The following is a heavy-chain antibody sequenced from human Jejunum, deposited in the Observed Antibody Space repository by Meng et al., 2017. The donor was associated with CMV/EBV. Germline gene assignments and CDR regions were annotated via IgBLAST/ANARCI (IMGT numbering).Heavy chain of an antibody. V-gene: IGHV3-74*01. CDR2: MNGDGSIR. CDR3: AIDLRHNWNHIEY. J-gene: IGHJ4*02. D-gene: IGHD1-14*01. Sequence: CASPRFTFRNYAMSWGRQTPGKGLEWVSCMNGDGSIRVYADSVNGRFTISRDNAQKTLYLQVNSLTTEDTAVYYCAIDLRHNWNHIEYWGQGTLVTVSS. CDR1: RFTFRNYA.